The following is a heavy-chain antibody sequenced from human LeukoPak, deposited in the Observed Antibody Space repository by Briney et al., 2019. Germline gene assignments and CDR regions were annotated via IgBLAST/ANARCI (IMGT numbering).Heavy chain of an antibody. Sequence: PGGSLRLSCAASGFTFSSHGMSWVRQAPGKGLQWVSAINWNGDSTSYADSVKGRFTISRDNAKNSLYLQMNSLRAEDTALYYCAREKVTTDNYYYMDVWGKGTTVTVSS. CDR1: GFTFSSHG. J-gene: IGHJ6*03. CDR2: INWNGDST. CDR3: AREKVTTDNYYYMDV. D-gene: IGHD4-11*01. V-gene: IGHV3-20*04.